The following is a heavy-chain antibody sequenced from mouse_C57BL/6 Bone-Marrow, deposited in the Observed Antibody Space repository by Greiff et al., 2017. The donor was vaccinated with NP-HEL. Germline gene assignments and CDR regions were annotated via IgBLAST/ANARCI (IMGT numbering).Heavy chain of an antibody. J-gene: IGHJ3*01. D-gene: IGHD2-1*01. CDR2: IWRGGST. CDR1: GFSLTSYG. V-gene: IGHV2-5*01. CDR3: APHLLPCLAWFAY. Sequence: QVQLQQSGPGLVQPSQSLSITCTVSGFSLTSYGVHWVRQSPGKGLEWLGVIWRGGSTDYNAAFMSRLSITKDNSKSQVFFKMNSLQADDTAIYDCAPHLLPCLAWFAYWGQGTLVTVSA.